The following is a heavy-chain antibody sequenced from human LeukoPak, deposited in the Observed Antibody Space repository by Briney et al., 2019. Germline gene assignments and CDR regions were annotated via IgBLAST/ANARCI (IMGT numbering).Heavy chain of an antibody. CDR3: ARDPDCSGGSCYRFDP. CDR2: IIPILGIA. J-gene: IGHJ5*02. CDR1: GGTFSSYA. D-gene: IGHD2-15*01. V-gene: IGHV1-69*04. Sequence: ASVKVSCKASGGTFSSYAISWVRQAPGQGLEWMGRIIPILGIANYAQKFQGRVTLTADKSTSTAYMELSSLRSEDTAVYYCARDPDCSGGSCYRFDPWGQGTLVTVSS.